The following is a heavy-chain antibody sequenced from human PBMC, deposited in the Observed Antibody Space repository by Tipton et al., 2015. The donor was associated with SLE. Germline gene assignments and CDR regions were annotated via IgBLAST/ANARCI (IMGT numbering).Heavy chain of an antibody. CDR2: IYYSGST. Sequence: TLSLTCTVSGGSISSSSYYWGWIRQPPGKGLEWIGSIYYSGSTYYNPSLKSRVTISVDTSKNQFSLKLSSVTAADTAVYYCARGRGSGFPFPFDYWGQGTLVTVSS. J-gene: IGHJ4*02. V-gene: IGHV4-39*07. CDR3: ARGRGSGFPFPFDY. D-gene: IGHD6-19*01. CDR1: GGSISSSSYY.